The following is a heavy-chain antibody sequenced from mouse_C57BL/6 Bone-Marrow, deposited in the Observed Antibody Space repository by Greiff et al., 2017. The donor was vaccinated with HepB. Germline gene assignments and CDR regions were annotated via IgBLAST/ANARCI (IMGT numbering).Heavy chain of an antibody. CDR3: ARDYPYYAMDY. CDR2: ISDGGSYT. J-gene: IGHJ4*01. Sequence: EVHLVESGGGLVKPGGSLKLSCAASGFTFSSYAMSWVRQTPEKSLEWVATISDGGSYTYYPDNVKGRFTISRDNAKNNLYLQISHLKSEDTAMYYCARDYPYYAMDYWGQGTSVTVSS. V-gene: IGHV5-4*01. CDR1: GFTFSSYA.